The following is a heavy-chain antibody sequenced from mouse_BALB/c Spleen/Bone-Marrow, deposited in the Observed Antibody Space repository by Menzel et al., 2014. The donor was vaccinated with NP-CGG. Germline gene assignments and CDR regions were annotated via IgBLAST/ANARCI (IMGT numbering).Heavy chain of an antibody. CDR1: GYTFTSYW. CDR3: ARDHFYSGNYKFVY. Sequence: QVQLQQPGAELVKPGAPVKLSCKASGYTFTSYWMNWIKQRPGRGLEWIGRIDPSDSETHYNQKFKDKAALTVDKSSSTAYIQLSSLTSEDSAVYYCARDHFYSGNYKFVYWGQGTLVTVSA. V-gene: IGHV1-69*02. J-gene: IGHJ3*01. D-gene: IGHD2-1*01. CDR2: IDPSDSET.